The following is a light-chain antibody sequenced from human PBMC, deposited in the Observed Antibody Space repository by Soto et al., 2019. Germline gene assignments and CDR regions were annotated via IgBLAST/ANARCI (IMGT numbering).Light chain of an antibody. Sequence: DIVMTQSPDSLAVSLGERATINCKSSQSVLYSSNNKNYIDWYQQKPGQPPKLRIYWASTRESGVPDRFSGSGSGTDFTLTISSLQAEDVAVYYCQQYHSIPRTFGQGTKVEIK. V-gene: IGKV4-1*01. CDR1: QSVLYSSNNKNY. CDR2: WAS. J-gene: IGKJ1*01. CDR3: QQYHSIPRT.